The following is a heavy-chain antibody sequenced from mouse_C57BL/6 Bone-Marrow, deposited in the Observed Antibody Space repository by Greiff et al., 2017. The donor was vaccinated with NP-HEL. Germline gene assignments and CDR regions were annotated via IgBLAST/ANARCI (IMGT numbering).Heavy chain of an antibody. CDR3: TRDTVVAPDFDV. D-gene: IGHD1-1*01. Sequence: QVQLQQSGAELVRPGASVTLSCKASGYTFTDYEMHWVKQTPVQGLEWIGAIDPETGGTAYNQKFKGKAILTADKSSSTAYMELRSLTSEDSAVYYCTRDTVVAPDFDVWGTGTTVTVSS. CDR2: IDPETGGT. CDR1: GYTFTDYE. V-gene: IGHV1-15*01. J-gene: IGHJ1*03.